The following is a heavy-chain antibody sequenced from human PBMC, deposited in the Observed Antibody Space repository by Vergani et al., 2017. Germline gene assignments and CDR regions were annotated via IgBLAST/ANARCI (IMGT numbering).Heavy chain of an antibody. D-gene: IGHD6-19*01. CDR3: AREIAVAGADY. CDR2: ISSSSSYI. CDR1: GFTFSTYA. J-gene: IGHJ4*02. Sequence: EVQLLESGGGLVQPGGSLRLSCAASGFTFSTYAMTWVRQAPGKGLEWVSTISSSSSYIYYADSVKGRFTISRDNAKNSLYLQMNSLRAEDTAVYYCAREIAVAGADYWGQGTLVTVSS. V-gene: IGHV3-21*01.